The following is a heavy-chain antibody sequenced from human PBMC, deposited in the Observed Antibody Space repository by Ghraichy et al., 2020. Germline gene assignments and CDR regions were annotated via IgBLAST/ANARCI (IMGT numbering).Heavy chain of an antibody. CDR2: VDGSGRIT. Sequence: GGSLRLSCAASGFTFTDYTMKWSRQAPGKGLGWVSTVDGSGRITNYEDSVKGRFTISSDNSNNTLYLEMNSLRAEDTAVYYCAKGYGSGPSSWGQGTMVTVSS. V-gene: IGHV3-23*01. CDR1: GFTFTDYT. CDR3: AKGYGSGPSS. J-gene: IGHJ3*01. D-gene: IGHD3-10*01.